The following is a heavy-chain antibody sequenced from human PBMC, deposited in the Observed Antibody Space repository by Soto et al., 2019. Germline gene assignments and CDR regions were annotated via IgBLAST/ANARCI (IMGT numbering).Heavy chain of an antibody. Sequence: SETLSLTCTVTGDSISSRSYYWGWIRQPPGKGLEWIGSIYYSGSTYNNPSLRSRVSMSIDTSKDQFSLKLSSVTAADTAVYYCARDPRDSLNAFDIWGQGRTVTVSS. CDR3: ARDPRDSLNAFDI. CDR2: IYYSGST. J-gene: IGHJ3*02. CDR1: GDSISSRSYY. V-gene: IGHV4-39*07. D-gene: IGHD3-22*01.